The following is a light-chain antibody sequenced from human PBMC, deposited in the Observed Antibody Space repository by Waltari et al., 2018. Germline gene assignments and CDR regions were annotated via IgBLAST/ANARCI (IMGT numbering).Light chain of an antibody. CDR2: DAS. CDR3: QQYSSFWT. Sequence: DIQMTQSPSTLSASAGDRVTIPCRASQPITTWVAWYQQKPGQAPHLLIYDASRLEFGVPTRFSGSGSGTEFTLTISSLRPDDFATYYCQQYSSFWTFGQGTKVEIK. CDR1: QPITTW. J-gene: IGKJ1*01. V-gene: IGKV1-5*01.